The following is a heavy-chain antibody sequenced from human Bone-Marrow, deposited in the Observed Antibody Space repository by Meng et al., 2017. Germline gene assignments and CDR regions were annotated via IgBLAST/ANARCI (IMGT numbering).Heavy chain of an antibody. Sequence: GESLKISCAASGFTFSSYGMHWVRQAPGKGLEWVAVIRYDGSNKYYADSVKGRFTISRDNSKNTLYLQMNSLRAENTAVYYCARGLWFGDLRQSQDRIDYWGQGTLVTVSS. CDR2: IRYDGSNK. D-gene: IGHD3-10*01. V-gene: IGHV3-33*01. J-gene: IGHJ4*02. CDR3: ARGLWFGDLRQSQDRIDY. CDR1: GFTFSSYG.